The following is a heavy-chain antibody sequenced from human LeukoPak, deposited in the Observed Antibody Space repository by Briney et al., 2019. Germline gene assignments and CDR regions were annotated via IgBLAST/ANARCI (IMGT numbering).Heavy chain of an antibody. J-gene: IGHJ4*02. CDR3: ARGVGK. CDR2: IYYGYSVPA. Sequence: PSETLSLTCAVSGYSISSGYYWVWIRQPPGKGLEWIGSIYYGYSVPAEYNPSLKSRVTISVDTAKNHFSLNLRSVTAADTAIYYCARGVGKWGQGILVTVSS. V-gene: IGHV4-38-2*01. CDR1: GYSISSGYY.